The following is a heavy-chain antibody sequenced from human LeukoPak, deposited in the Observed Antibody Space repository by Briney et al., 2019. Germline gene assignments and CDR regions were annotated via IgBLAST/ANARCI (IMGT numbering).Heavy chain of an antibody. V-gene: IGHV3-30*04. D-gene: IGHD5-18*01. Sequence: GGSLRLSCAASGFTFSSYAMHWVRQAPGKGLEWVAVISYDGSNKYYADSVKGRFTISRDNSKNTLYLQMNSLRAEDTAVYYCARDGYGDSYWYFDLWGRGTLVTVSS. CDR1: GFTFSSYA. CDR2: ISYDGSNK. J-gene: IGHJ2*01. CDR3: ARDGYGDSYWYFDL.